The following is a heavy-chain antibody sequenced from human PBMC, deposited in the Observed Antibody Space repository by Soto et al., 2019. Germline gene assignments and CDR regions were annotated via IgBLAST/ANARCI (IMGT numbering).Heavy chain of an antibody. CDR2: ISSSSSYI. CDR1: GFTFISYS. D-gene: IGHD3-3*01. J-gene: IGHJ3*02. V-gene: IGHV3-21*01. Sequence: GSLRLSCAASGFTFISYSMNCVLQAPGKGLEWVSSISSSSSYIYYADSVKGRFTISRDNAKNSLYLQMNSLRAEGTAVYYCARDLLDFWSGYYTGAFDIWGQGTMVTVSS. CDR3: ARDLLDFWSGYYTGAFDI.